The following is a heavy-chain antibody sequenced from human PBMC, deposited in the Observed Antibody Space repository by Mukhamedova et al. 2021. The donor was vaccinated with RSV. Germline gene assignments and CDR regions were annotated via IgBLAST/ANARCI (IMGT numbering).Heavy chain of an antibody. Sequence: GLEWVANIGQDGSPKYYVDSVKGRFSISRDNAKNLMYLQMNSLRAGDTAVYYCARDPGMLAVATVGHFDLWGQGTLVTVSS. J-gene: IGHJ4*02. D-gene: IGHD2-8*01. V-gene: IGHV3-7*01. CDR2: IGQDGSPK. CDR3: ARDPGMLAVATVGHFDL.